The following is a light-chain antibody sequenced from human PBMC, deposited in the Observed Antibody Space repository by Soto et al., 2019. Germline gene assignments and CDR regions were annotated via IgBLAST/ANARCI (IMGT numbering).Light chain of an antibody. CDR3: QQSYSAPYT. Sequence: DSQMTQSPSSLSASVGDRVTITCRASQSISSYLNWYQQKPGKAPKLLIYAASSLQSGVPSRFSGSVSGTDFTLTINTLQPEDFATYYCQQSYSAPYTFGQGTRLEIK. J-gene: IGKJ5*01. CDR2: AAS. V-gene: IGKV1-39*01. CDR1: QSISSY.